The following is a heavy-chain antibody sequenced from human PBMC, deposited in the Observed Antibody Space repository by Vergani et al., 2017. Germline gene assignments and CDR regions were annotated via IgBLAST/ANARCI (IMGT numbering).Heavy chain of an antibody. CDR2: ISSSSSYT. D-gene: IGHD2-2*01. Sequence: QVQLVESGGGLVKPGGSLRLSCAASGFTFSDYYMSWIRQAPGKGLEWVSYISSSSSYTNYADSVKGRFTISRDNAKNSLYLQMNSLRAEDTAVYYWARAVVVPAAITARGNYYYGMDVWGQGTTVTVSS. V-gene: IGHV3-11*05. J-gene: IGHJ6*02. CDR3: ARAVVVPAAITARGNYYYGMDV. CDR1: GFTFSDYY.